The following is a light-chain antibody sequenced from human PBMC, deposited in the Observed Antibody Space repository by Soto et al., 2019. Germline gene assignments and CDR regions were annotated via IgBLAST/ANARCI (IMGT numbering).Light chain of an antibody. CDR1: QSVTSGY. J-gene: IGKJ1*01. V-gene: IGKV3-20*01. Sequence: EIVLTQSPGTLSLSLGERVTLSCRASQSVTSGYLAWYQQKPGRAPTPLIYDVSRRAAGVPDRFSGRGSGTDFTLTISRLEPQDFAIYYCQQYGSPSWTFGQGTKV. CDR3: QQYGSPSWT. CDR2: DVS.